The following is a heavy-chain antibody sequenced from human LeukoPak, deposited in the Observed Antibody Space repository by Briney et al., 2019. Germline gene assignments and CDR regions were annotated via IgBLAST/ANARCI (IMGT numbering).Heavy chain of an antibody. CDR2: INHSGST. Sequence: SETLSLTCAVYGGSFSGYYWSWIRQPPGKGLEWIGEINHSGSTNYNPSLKSRVTISVDKSKNQFSLKLSSVTAADTAVYYCAGAKVWSAQWLSFDYWGQGTLVTVSS. CDR3: AGAKVWSAQWLSFDY. D-gene: IGHD6-19*01. CDR1: GGSFSGYY. V-gene: IGHV4-34*01. J-gene: IGHJ4*02.